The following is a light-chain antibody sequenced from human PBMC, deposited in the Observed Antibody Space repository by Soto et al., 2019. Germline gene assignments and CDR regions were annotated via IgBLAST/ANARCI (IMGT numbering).Light chain of an antibody. V-gene: IGKV3-20*01. CDR3: QLSAVLPIP. J-gene: IGKJ5*01. CDR1: QSVSSSY. Sequence: SLSPCAVSSYPGERATLSFRASQSVSSSYLAWYQKKPGQAPSLLIYGASSRATGVPARFSGSGAGTDFTLTISSLQAEDFARYCSQLSAVLPIPFG. CDR2: GAS.